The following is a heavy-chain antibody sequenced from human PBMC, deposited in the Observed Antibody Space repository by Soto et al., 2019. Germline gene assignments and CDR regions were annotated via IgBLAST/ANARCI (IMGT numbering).Heavy chain of an antibody. J-gene: IGHJ6*03. CDR2: MNPNSGNT. CDR1: GYTSTSYD. D-gene: IGHD5-12*01. V-gene: IGHV1-8*01. Sequence: ASVKVSCKASGYTSTSYDINWVRQATGQGLEWMGWMNPNSGNTGYAQKFQGRVTMTRNTSISTAYMELSSLRSEDTAVYYCARGFPSMLATTHIPYYYYYMDVWGKGTTVTVSS. CDR3: ARGFPSMLATTHIPYYYYYMDV.